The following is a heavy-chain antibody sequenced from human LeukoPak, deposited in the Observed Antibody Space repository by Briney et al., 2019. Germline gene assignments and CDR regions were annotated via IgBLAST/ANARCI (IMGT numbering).Heavy chain of an antibody. V-gene: IGHV4-39*01. CDR2: IYYSGST. CDR1: GGSISSSSYY. D-gene: IGHD3-3*01. CDR3: ARHGGTIFGEVIINWFDP. J-gene: IGHJ5*02. Sequence: PSETLSLTCSVSGGSISSSSYYWGWIRQPPGKGLEWIGSIYYSGSTYYNPSLKSRVTISVDTSKNQFSLKLSSVTAADTAVYYCARHGGTIFGEVIINWFDPWGQGTLVTVSS.